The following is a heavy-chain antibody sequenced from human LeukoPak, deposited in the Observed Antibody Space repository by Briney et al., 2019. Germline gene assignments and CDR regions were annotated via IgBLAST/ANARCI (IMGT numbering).Heavy chain of an antibody. CDR1: GFTFSSYG. J-gene: IGHJ6*03. CDR2: ISGSGGST. Sequence: GGSLRLSCAASGFTFSSYGMSWVRQAPGKGLEWVSAISGSGGSTYYADSVKGRFTISRDNSKNTLYLQMNSLRAEDTAVYYCAKRPSTIGYYYYYMDVWGKGTTVTVSS. D-gene: IGHD3-9*01. CDR3: AKRPSTIGYYYYYMDV. V-gene: IGHV3-23*01.